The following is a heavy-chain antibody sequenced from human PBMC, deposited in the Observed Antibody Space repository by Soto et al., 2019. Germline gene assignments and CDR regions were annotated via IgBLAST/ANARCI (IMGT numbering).Heavy chain of an antibody. D-gene: IGHD2-2*01. Sequence: ASVKVSFKASGYTFTSYGISWLRQAPGQGLEWMGWISAYNGNTNYAQKLQGRVTMTTDTSTSTAYMELRSLRSDDTAVYCCARVYCSSTSCYWGYYYGMDVWGKGTTVTVSS. CDR1: GYTFTSYG. J-gene: IGHJ6*04. CDR2: ISAYNGNT. V-gene: IGHV1-18*01. CDR3: ARVYCSSTSCYWGYYYGMDV.